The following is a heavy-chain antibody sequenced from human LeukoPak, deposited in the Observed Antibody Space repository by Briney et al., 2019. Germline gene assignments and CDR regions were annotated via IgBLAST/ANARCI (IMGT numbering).Heavy chain of an antibody. CDR3: ARDRAANQDWVEFEP. J-gene: IGHJ5*02. V-gene: IGHV3-66*03. CDR2: SRDSREA. D-gene: IGHD3/OR15-3a*01. Sequence: PGGSLRLSCAVSGFRVSDYYMSWVRQAPGKGLEGVRVSRDSREAFYADFARGRFAISRDDYEHTLYLQINSVRVEDTGVYFCARDRAANQDWVEFEPWGEGTPVIVSS. CDR1: GFRVSDYY.